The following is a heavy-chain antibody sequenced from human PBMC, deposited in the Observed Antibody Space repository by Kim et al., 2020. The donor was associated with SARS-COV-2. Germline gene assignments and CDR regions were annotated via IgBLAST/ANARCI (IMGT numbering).Heavy chain of an antibody. Sequence: GGSLRLSCAASGFTFDDYAMHWVRQAPGKGLEWVSLISGDGGSTYYADSVKGRFTISRDNSKNSLYLQMNSLRTEDTALYYWAKVRRRWLQNQYYFDYWGQGTLGTVSS. V-gene: IGHV3-43*02. CDR2: ISGDGGST. CDR1: GFTFDDYA. D-gene: IGHD5-12*01. J-gene: IGHJ4*02. CDR3: AKVRRRWLQNQYYFDY.